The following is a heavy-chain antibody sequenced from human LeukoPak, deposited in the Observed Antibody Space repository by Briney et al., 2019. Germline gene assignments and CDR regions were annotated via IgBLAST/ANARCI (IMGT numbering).Heavy chain of an antibody. J-gene: IGHJ4*02. CDR3: AKVFESVVTPNDY. CDR1: GFTFSTYA. D-gene: IGHD4-23*01. Sequence: PGGSLRLSCAVSGFTFSTYAMTWVRQAPGKGLDWVSAISGGGSSTYYADSVKGRFTISRDNSKNTLYLQMNSLRAEDTAVYYCAKVFESVVTPNDYWGQGTLVTVSS. V-gene: IGHV3-23*01. CDR2: ISGGGSST.